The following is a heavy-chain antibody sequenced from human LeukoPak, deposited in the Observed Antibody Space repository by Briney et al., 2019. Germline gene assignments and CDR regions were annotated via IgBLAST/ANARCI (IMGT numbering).Heavy chain of an antibody. CDR1: GGSISSYY. V-gene: IGHV4-59*01. CDR2: IYYSGST. J-gene: IGHJ6*03. D-gene: IGHD2-15*01. Sequence: SETLSLTCTVSGGSISSYYWSWIRQPPGEGLEWIGYIYYSGSTNYNPSLKSRVTISVDTSKNQFSLKLSSVTAADTAVYYCARGYCSGGSCFPFYYYYYYMDVWGKGTTVTVSS. CDR3: ARGYCSGGSCFPFYYYYYYMDV.